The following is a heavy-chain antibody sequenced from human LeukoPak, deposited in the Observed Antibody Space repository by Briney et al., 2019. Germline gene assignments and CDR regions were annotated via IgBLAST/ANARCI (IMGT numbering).Heavy chain of an antibody. CDR1: GYTFTSYY. CDR3: ASSIRGVIHYMDV. J-gene: IGHJ6*03. CDR2: INPSGGST. D-gene: IGHD3-10*01. V-gene: IGHV1-46*01. Sequence: ASVKVPCKASGYTFTSYYMHWVRQAPGQGLEWMGIINPSGGSTSYAQKFQGRVTMIRDMSTSTVYMELSSLRSEDTAVYYCASSIRGVIHYMDVWGKGTTVTVSS.